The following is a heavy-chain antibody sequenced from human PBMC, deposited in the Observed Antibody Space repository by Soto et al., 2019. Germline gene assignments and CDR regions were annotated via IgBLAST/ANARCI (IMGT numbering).Heavy chain of an antibody. J-gene: IGHJ6*02. Sequence: QVQLVQSGAEVKKPGSSVKVSCKTSGGTFSDYALSWVRQAPGQGLEWMGGIIPVFRSTTYAQKFQGRVTIIADESTSTAYMELSSLKSEDTAIYYCARALYTTAGTVDYFYGMGVWGQGTTVTVSS. V-gene: IGHV1-69*01. D-gene: IGHD6-13*01. CDR3: ARALYTTAGTVDYFYGMGV. CDR1: GGTFSDYA. CDR2: IIPVFRST.